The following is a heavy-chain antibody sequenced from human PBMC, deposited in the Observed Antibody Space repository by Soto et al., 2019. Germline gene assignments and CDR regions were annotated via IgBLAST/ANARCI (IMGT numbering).Heavy chain of an antibody. CDR2: IYYSGST. J-gene: IGHJ4*02. D-gene: IGHD5-12*01. V-gene: IGHV4-59*01. CDR1: GGSISSYY. Sequence: KTSETLSLTCTVSGGSISSYYWSWIRQPPGKGLEWIGYIYYSGSTNYNPSLKSRVTISVDTSKNQFSLKLSSVTAADTAVYYCARDARLRDGYNHFDYWGQGTLVTVSS. CDR3: ARDARLRDGYNHFDY.